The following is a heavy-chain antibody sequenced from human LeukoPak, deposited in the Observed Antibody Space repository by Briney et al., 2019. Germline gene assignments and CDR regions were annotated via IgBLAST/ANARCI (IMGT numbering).Heavy chain of an antibody. CDR2: ISGSGGST. D-gene: IGHD3-3*01. V-gene: IGHV3-23*01. CDR1: GFTFSSYA. Sequence: PGGSLRLSCAASGFTFSSYAMSWVRQAPGKGLEWVSAISGSGGSTYYADSVKGRFTISRDNSKNTLYLQMNSLRAEDTAVYYCAMIRSRITIFGVVSFDYWGQGTLVTVSS. CDR3: AMIRSRITIFGVVSFDY. J-gene: IGHJ4*02.